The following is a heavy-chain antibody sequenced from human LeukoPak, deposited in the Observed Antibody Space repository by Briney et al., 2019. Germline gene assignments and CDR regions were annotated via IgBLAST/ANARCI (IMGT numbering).Heavy chain of an antibody. J-gene: IGHJ6*03. CDR3: ARVRYYYGSGSYYIGYYYYYMDV. Sequence: KSSETLSLTCTVSGGSISSGSYYWSWIRQPAGKGLEWIGRIYTSGSTNYNPSLKSRVTISVDTSKNQFSLKLSSVTAADTAVYYCARVRYYYGSGSYYIGYYYYYMDVWGKGTTVTISS. V-gene: IGHV4-61*02. D-gene: IGHD3-10*01. CDR2: IYTSGST. CDR1: GGSISSGSYY.